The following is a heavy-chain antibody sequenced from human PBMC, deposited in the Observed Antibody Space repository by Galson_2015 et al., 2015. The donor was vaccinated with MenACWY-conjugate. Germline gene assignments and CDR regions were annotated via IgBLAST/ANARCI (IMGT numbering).Heavy chain of an antibody. Sequence: ETLSLTCAVSGYSISSGYYWGWIRQPPGKGLEWIGIIYHSGSTYYNPSLKSRVTMSVDTSKYQFSLKLSSVTAADTAVYYCARVTGYSGSYYFPYCGQGTLVTVSS. CDR1: GYSISSGYY. CDR2: IYHSGST. J-gene: IGHJ4*02. CDR3: ARVTGYSGSYYFPY. V-gene: IGHV4-38-2*01. D-gene: IGHD1-26*01.